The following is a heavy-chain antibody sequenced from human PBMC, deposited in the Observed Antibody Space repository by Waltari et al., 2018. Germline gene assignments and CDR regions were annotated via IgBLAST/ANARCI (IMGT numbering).Heavy chain of an antibody. CDR3: ARVSSGYGDYEVAFDI. V-gene: IGHV3-21*01. CDR2: ISSSSSYI. Sequence: EVQLVESGGGLVKPGGSLRLSCAASGFTFSSYSMNWVRQAPGKGLEWVSAISSSSSYIYSADSVKGRFTISRDNAKNSLYLKMNSLRAEDTAVYYCARVSSGYGDYEVAFDIWGQGTMVTVSS. J-gene: IGHJ3*02. CDR1: GFTFSSYS. D-gene: IGHD4-17*01.